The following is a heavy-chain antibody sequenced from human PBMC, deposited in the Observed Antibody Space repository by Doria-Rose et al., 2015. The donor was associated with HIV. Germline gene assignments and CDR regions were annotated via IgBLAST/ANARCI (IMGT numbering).Heavy chain of an antibody. Sequence: QVQLQESGPGLVKPSGTLSLTCAVSGGSISSSNWWSWVRQPPGKGLEWIGQIYHSGNTNYNPSLKSRVTISADKSKTQFSLKLPSVTAADTAVYYCARDLGIQLWLGYWGQGTLVTVSS. J-gene: IGHJ4*02. CDR1: GGSISSSNW. CDR3: ARDLGIQLWLGY. D-gene: IGHD5-18*01. V-gene: IGHV4-4*02. CDR2: IYHSGNT.